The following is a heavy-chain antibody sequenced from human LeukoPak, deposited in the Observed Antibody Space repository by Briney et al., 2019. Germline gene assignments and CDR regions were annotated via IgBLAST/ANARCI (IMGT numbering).Heavy chain of an antibody. V-gene: IGHV1-2*02. CDR3: ARDLDYYDSSGYYSLNY. D-gene: IGHD3-22*01. CDR2: INTNSGGT. J-gene: IGHJ4*02. Sequence: ASVKVSCKASGYTFTGYYMHWVRQAPGQGLEWMGWINTNSGGTNYAQKFQGRVTMTRDTSISTASMELSRLRSDDTAVYYCARDLDYYDSSGYYSLNYWGQGTLVTVSS. CDR1: GYTFTGYY.